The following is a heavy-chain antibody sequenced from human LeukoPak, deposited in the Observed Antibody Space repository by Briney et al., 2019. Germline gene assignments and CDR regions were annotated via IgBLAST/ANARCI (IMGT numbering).Heavy chain of an antibody. CDR1: GFTFRSYW. CDR3: APNWFDP. J-gene: IGHJ5*02. CDR2: IGSDGSTI. Sequence: GGSLRLSCAASGFTFRSYWMHWVRQAPGKGLVWVSRIGSDGSTINYADTVKGRFTISRDNVNNTLYLQMNSLRAEDTAVYYCAPNWFDPWGQGTLVTVSS. V-gene: IGHV3-74*01.